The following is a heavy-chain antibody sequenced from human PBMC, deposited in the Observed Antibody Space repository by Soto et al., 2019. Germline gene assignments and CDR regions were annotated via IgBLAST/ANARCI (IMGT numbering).Heavy chain of an antibody. D-gene: IGHD2-8*02. CDR1: GFTFSRYG. V-gene: IGHV3-30*03. J-gene: IGHJ4*02. Sequence: QVQMAESGGGVGQPGRSLRLSCAASGFTFSRYGMHWVRQAPGKGLEWVAVISSDGSVKFYADSVKGRFTISRDNSKSTLYLQMDSLTVEDTAAYYCTGEVASGYWGQGTLVSVSS. CDR2: ISSDGSVK. CDR3: TGEVASGY.